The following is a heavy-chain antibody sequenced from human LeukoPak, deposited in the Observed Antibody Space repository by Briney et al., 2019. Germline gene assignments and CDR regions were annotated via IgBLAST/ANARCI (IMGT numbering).Heavy chain of an antibody. CDR2: IYSGGST. CDR3: ARDYYYGSSGPT. V-gene: IGHV3-53*01. J-gene: IGHJ5*02. CDR1: GFTVSSNY. D-gene: IGHD3-22*01. Sequence: GGSLRLSCAASGFTVSSNYMSWVRQAPGKGLEWVSVIYSGGSTYYADSVKGRFTISRDNSKNTLYLQMNSLRAEDTAVYYCARDYYYGSSGPTWGQGTLVTVSS.